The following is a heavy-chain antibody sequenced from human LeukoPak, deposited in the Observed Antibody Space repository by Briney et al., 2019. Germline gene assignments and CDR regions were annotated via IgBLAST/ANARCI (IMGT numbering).Heavy chain of an antibody. D-gene: IGHD3-3*01. Sequence: SVKVSCKASGGSFTSYGIGWVRQAPGQGLEWMGKIIPIYGRANYGQKFQGRVTITADELTTTSYMELSSLTAEDMAVYYCAAGGAYEFRDDYWGQGTLVTVSS. J-gene: IGHJ4*02. CDR1: GGSFTSYG. CDR2: IIPIYGRA. V-gene: IGHV1-69*15. CDR3: AAGGAYEFRDDY.